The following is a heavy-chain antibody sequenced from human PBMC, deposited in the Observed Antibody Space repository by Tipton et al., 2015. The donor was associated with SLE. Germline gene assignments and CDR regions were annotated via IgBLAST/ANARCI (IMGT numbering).Heavy chain of an antibody. J-gene: IGHJ1*01. Sequence: TLSLTCTVSNGSITSLYDYWGWVRQPPGKGLEWFGSVFYGGRYYYNASLRSRVTISVDTVKTQVSLKLTSVTPEDTAVYYCARGFLYDGFQVWGQGTLVTVSS. D-gene: IGHD2-2*02. CDR3: ARGFLYDGFQV. CDR2: VFYGGRY. V-gene: IGHV4-39*07. CDR1: NGSITSLYDY.